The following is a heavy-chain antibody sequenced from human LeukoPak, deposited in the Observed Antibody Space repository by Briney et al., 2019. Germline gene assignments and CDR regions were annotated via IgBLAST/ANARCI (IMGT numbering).Heavy chain of an antibody. D-gene: IGHD1-20*01. J-gene: IGHJ4*02. CDR2: LSDSDNR. Sequence: PSETLSLTCTVYGGTITRSGSYWGWIRQPPGKGLEWIGHLSDSDNRYYNPSLKSRFSTSLDTSKNQFSLRLSSVTAADTAIYYCASINWNDRSVFDCWGQGTLVTVSS. V-gene: IGHV4-39*01. CDR3: ASINWNDRSVFDC. CDR1: GGTITRSGSY.